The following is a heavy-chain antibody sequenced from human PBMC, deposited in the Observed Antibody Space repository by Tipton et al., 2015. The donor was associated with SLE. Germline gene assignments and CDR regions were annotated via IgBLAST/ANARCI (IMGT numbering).Heavy chain of an antibody. V-gene: IGHV3-74*01. CDR1: GFTFSSYW. J-gene: IGHJ6*02. CDR3: ARELLWFRGYGMDV. CDR2: INTDGRTT. Sequence: SLRLSCAASGFTFSSYWMHWVRQAPGKGLVWVSRINTDGRTTTYADSVKGRFTISRDNSKNTLYLQMNSLRAEDTAVYYCARELLWFRGYGMDVWGQGTTVTVSS. D-gene: IGHD3-10*01.